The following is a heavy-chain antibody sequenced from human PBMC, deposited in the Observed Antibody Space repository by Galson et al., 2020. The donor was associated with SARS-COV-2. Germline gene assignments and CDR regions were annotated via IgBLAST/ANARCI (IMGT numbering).Heavy chain of an antibody. CDR3: ARQGVNMIVLVTVPGWYFDL. D-gene: IGHD3-22*01. J-gene: IGHJ2*01. CDR1: GYSVSTTNY. V-gene: IGHV4-38-2*02. Sequence: SENLSLTCTVSGYSVSTTNYWGWVRQPPGRGLEWIGSVYPSGTTYYNPSLKSRVTISVDTSKNQFSLRLDSVTAADTALYYCARQGVNMIVLVTVPGWYFDLWGRGTLVTVSS. CDR2: VYPSGTT.